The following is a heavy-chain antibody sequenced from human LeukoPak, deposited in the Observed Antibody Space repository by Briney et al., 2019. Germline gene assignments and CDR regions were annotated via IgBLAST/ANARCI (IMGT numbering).Heavy chain of an antibody. CDR1: GFTVSSNY. CDR3: SKWKAIVLVPAARSPIDY. V-gene: IGHV3-53*01. J-gene: IGHJ4*02. D-gene: IGHD2-2*01. CDR2: IYSGGST. Sequence: GGSLRLSCAASGFTVSSNYMSWVRQAPGKGLEWVSVIYSGGSTYYAGSVKGRFTISRDNSKHTLYLQMNSLRAEDTAVYYCSKWKAIVLVPAARSPIDYWGQGTLVTVSS.